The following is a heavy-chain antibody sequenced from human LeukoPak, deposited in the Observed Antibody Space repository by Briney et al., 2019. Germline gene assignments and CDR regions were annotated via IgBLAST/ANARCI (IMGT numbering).Heavy chain of an antibody. V-gene: IGHV4-59*01. CDR3: ARGLMMAVAGRGEFHY. CDR2: IYYSGGT. CDR1: GGSITSYS. Sequence: SETLSLTCTVSGGSITSYSWSWIRQPPGKGLEWIGYIYYSGGTNYNPSLESRVTISLDTSKNQFSLKLSSVTAADTAVYYCARGLMMAVAGRGEFHYWGQGTLVTVSS. D-gene: IGHD6-13*01. J-gene: IGHJ4*02.